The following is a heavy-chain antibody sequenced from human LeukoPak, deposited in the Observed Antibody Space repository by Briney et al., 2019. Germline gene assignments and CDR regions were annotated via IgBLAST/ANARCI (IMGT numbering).Heavy chain of an antibody. CDR1: GGTFSSYA. D-gene: IGHD2-15*01. CDR3: ARPHCSGGSCYHHDAFDI. V-gene: IGHV1-69*13. CDR2: IIPIFGTA. J-gene: IGHJ3*02. Sequence: ASVKVSCKASGGTFSSYAISWVRQAPGQGLEWMGGIIPIFGTANYAQKFQGRVTITADESTSTAYMELSSLRSEDTAVYYCARPHCSGGSCYHHDAFDIWGQGTMVTVSS.